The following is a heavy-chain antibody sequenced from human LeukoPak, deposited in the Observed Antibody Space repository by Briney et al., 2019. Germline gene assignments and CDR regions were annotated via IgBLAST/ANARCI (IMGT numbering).Heavy chain of an antibody. Sequence: PGGSLRLSCAASGFSFNNYAMNWVRQAPGKGLEWVSTISGDITYYADSVKGRFTISRDSSKNTLYLHMNSLRAEDTAVYFCAKDAFCSGGACYSGFDYWGQGTQVTVSS. CDR1: GFSFNNYA. V-gene: IGHV3-23*01. CDR3: AKDAFCSGGACYSGFDY. D-gene: IGHD2-15*01. CDR2: ISGDIT. J-gene: IGHJ4*02.